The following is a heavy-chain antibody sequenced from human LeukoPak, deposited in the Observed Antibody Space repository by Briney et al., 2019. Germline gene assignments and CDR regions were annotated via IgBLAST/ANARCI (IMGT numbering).Heavy chain of an antibody. J-gene: IGHJ4*02. CDR1: GFTFSSYS. V-gene: IGHV3-48*01. CDR2: ISSSSSTI. D-gene: IGHD3-3*01. CDR3: AREGYDFWSGYRNYFDY. Sequence: PGGSLRLSCAASGFTFSSYSAIWVRQAPGKGLEWVSYISSSSSTIYYADSVKGRFTISRDNAKNSLYLQMNSLRAEDTAVYYCAREGYDFWSGYRNYFDYWGQGTLVTVSS.